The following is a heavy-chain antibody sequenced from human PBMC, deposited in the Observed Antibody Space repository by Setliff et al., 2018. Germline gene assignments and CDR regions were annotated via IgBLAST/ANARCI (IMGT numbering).Heavy chain of an antibody. CDR3: SRLVRYCTTTTCQTLSGGEH. Sequence: ASVKVSCKASGYAFNNYGIAWVRQAPGQGLEWLGWINAYNVNTFYAPKLQDRVTMTTDTSTATAYLELRSLRSDDTALYFCSRLVRYCTTTTCQTLSGGEHWGQGTLVTVSS. V-gene: IGHV1-18*01. CDR2: INAYNVNT. CDR1: GYAFNNYG. D-gene: IGHD2-8*01. J-gene: IGHJ4*02.